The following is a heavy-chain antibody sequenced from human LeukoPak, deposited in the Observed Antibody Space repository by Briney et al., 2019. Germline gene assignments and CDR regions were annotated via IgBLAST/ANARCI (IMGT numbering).Heavy chain of an antibody. V-gene: IGHV1-2*02. Sequence: ASVKVSCKASGGTFSSYAISWVRQAPGQGLVWMGWIGPNSGGTNYAQKFQGRVTMTRDTSISTAYMELSRLRSDDTAVYYCATWGGNSRYYFDYWGQGTLVTVSS. CDR2: IGPNSGGT. D-gene: IGHD4-23*01. J-gene: IGHJ4*02. CDR1: GGTFSSYA. CDR3: ATWGGNSRYYFDY.